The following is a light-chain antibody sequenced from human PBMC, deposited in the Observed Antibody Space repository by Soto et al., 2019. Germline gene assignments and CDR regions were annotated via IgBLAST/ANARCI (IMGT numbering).Light chain of an antibody. Sequence: QSVLTQPASVSGAHGQSITISCTGTSSDVGGYNYVSWYQQHPGKAPKLLIYEVTNRPSGVSNRLSGSKSGNTASLTISGLQAEDEADYYGSSYTSTTPYVFGTGTRVTVL. J-gene: IGLJ1*01. CDR1: SSDVGGYNY. V-gene: IGLV2-14*01. CDR2: EVT. CDR3: SSYTSTTPYV.